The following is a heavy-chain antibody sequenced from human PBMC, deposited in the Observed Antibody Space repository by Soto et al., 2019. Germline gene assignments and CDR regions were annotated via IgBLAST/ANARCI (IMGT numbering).Heavy chain of an antibody. D-gene: IGHD6-19*01. V-gene: IGHV4-39*01. CDR3: GRPQLGHSGGSQFDL. CDR2: VHYSGRT. Sequence: PSETLSLTCTVSGGSFSKSSYYWGWIRQPPGKGLEWIGNVHYSGRTYYNPSLKSRVTVSVDTSTNQFSLKLTSVTAADTAVYYWGRPQLGHSGGSQFDLWGRGTLVTVSS. J-gene: IGHJ5*02. CDR1: GGSFSKSSYY.